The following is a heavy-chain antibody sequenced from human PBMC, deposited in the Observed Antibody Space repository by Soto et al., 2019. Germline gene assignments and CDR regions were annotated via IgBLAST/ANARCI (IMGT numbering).Heavy chain of an antibody. Sequence: PGGSLRLSCAASGFTFSSYAMSWVRQAPGKGLEWVSAISGSGGSTYYADSVKGRFTISRDNSKNTLYLQMNSLRAEDTAVYYCAKDLNWYSSGWLKYFDYWGQGTLVTVSS. CDR2: ISGSGGST. CDR3: AKDLNWYSSGWLKYFDY. CDR1: GFTFSSYA. J-gene: IGHJ4*02. D-gene: IGHD6-19*01. V-gene: IGHV3-23*01.